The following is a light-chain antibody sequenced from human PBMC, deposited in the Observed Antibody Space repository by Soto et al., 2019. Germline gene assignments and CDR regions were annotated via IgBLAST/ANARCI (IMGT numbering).Light chain of an antibody. CDR3: QQYGGSPLLT. CDR1: QSVSSAY. V-gene: IGKV3-20*01. J-gene: IGKJ4*01. CDR2: GTS. Sequence: EVVLTQSPDTLSLSPGEGATLSCRASQSVSSAYLAWYQHKPGQAPRLLIYGTSTRATGIPDRFSGSGSGTDFTLTITRLEPEDFAVYYCQQYGGSPLLTFGGGTKVEIK.